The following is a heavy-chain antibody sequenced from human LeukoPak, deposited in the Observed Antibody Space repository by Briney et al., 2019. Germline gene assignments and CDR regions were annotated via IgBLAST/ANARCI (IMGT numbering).Heavy chain of an antibody. CDR2: ICTSGST. J-gene: IGHJ4*02. D-gene: IGHD4-11*01. CDR3: ARELAYSNYVEY. V-gene: IGHV4-61*02. Sequence: SETLSLTCTVSGGSISSGSYCWSWIRQPPGKGLEWIGRICTSGSTHYNPSLKSRVTISVDTSKNQFSLKLSSVAAADTAVYYYARELAYSNYVEYWGQGTLVTVSS. CDR1: GGSISSGSYC.